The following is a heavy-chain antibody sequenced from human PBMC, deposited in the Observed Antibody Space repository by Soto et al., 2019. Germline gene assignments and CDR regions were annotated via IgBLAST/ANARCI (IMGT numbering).Heavy chain of an antibody. V-gene: IGHV1-69*13. CDR3: ARDRKEHLGRDIVLMVSQTYNWFDP. CDR1: GGTFSSYA. Sequence: ASVKVSCKASGGTFSSYAISWVRQAPGQGLEWMGGIIPIFGTANYAQKFQGRVTITADESTSTAYMELSSLRSEDTAVYYCARDRKEHLGRDIVLMVSQTYNWFDPWGQGTLVTVSS. J-gene: IGHJ5*02. D-gene: IGHD2-8*01. CDR2: IIPIFGTA.